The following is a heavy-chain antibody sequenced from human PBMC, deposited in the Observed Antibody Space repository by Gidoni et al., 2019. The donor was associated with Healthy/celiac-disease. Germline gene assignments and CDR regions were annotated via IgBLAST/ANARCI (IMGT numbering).Heavy chain of an antibody. CDR1: GFTFDDYA. CDR3: AKDKVDSSGWSSAFDI. J-gene: IGHJ3*02. V-gene: IGHV3-9*01. Sequence: DVQLVESGGGLVQPGRSLRLSCAASGFTFDDYAMHWVRQAPGKGLEWVSGISWNSGSIGYADSVKGRFTISRDNAKNSLYLQMNSLRAEDTALYYCAKDKVDSSGWSSAFDIWGQGTMVTVSS. CDR2: ISWNSGSI. D-gene: IGHD6-19*01.